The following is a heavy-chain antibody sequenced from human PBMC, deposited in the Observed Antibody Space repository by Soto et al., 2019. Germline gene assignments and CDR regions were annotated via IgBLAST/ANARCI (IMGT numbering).Heavy chain of an antibody. CDR3: AKDRSTGGSCYDC. D-gene: IGHD2-15*01. CDR1: GFAFTNYA. Sequence: GGSLRLSCAASGFAFTNYAMSLVRQSPGKGLEWVSAISVSGASTYYADSVKGRFTISRDNSQNTLFLQMNSLRDEDTALYYCAKDRSTGGSCYDCWGQGPLVTVSS. CDR2: ISVSGAST. J-gene: IGHJ4*02. V-gene: IGHV3-23*01.